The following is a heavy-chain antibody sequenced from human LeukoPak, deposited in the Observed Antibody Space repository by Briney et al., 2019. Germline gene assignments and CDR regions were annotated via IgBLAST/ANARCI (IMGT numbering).Heavy chain of an antibody. CDR1: GFTFSDYN. Sequence: GGSLRLSCAASGFTFSDYNMHWVRQAPGKGLEWVSGITARADSTYYADSVKGRVTISRDNSKNTLFLQLNSLRAEDAAVYYCAKTYMWSIDAFHIWGQGTMVTVSS. CDR2: ITARADST. CDR3: AKTYMWSIDAFHI. J-gene: IGHJ3*02. D-gene: IGHD2-8*02. V-gene: IGHV3-23*01.